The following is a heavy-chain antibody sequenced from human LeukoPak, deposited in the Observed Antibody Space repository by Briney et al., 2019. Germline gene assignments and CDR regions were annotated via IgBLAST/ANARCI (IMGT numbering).Heavy chain of an antibody. J-gene: IGHJ6*02. Sequence: GGSLRLSCAASGFTFSSYAMSWVRQAPGKGLEWVSIISSAGATHYADSVKGRFTISRDNSKNTLYLQMNSLRAEDTAVYFCASRGLSGYYYGMDVWGQGTTVTVAS. CDR1: GFTFSSYA. V-gene: IGHV3-66*01. D-gene: IGHD3/OR15-3a*01. CDR3: ASRGLSGYYYGMDV. CDR2: ISSAGAT.